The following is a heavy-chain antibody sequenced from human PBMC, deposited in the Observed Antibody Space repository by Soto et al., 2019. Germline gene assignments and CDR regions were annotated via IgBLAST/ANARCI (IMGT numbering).Heavy chain of an antibody. J-gene: IGHJ6*02. Sequence: ASVKVSCKASGYTFTSYGISWVRQAPGQGLEWMGWISAYNGNTNYAQKLQGRVTMTTDTSTSTAYMELRSLRSDDTAVYYCARKSRAVHLDYGMDVWGQGTTATGSS. CDR1: GYTFTSYG. V-gene: IGHV1-18*01. CDR2: ISAYNGNT. D-gene: IGHD1-1*01. CDR3: ARKSRAVHLDYGMDV.